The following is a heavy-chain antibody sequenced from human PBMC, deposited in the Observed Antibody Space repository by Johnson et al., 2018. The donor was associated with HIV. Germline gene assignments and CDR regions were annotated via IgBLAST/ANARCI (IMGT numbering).Heavy chain of an antibody. D-gene: IGHD3-3*01. J-gene: IGHJ3*02. V-gene: IGHV3-15*01. CDR1: GFTFSHAW. Sequence: VQLVESGGGLVKPGGSLRLSCAASGFTFSHAWMSWVRQAPGKGLQWVGRIKSKTDGGTRDYAAPVKGRFTISRDDSTNTLNLQMNSLQTEDTAVYYCTTLITIFGVVTLDGFDIWGQGTMVTVSA. CDR3: TTLITIFGVVTLDGFDI. CDR2: IKSKTDGGTR.